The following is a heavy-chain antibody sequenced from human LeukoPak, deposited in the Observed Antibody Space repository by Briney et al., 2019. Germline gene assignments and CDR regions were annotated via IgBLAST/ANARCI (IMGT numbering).Heavy chain of an antibody. Sequence: GSLRLSCAASGFTFSSYGMHWVRQAPGKGLEWVAVISYDGSNKYYADSVKGRFTISRDNSKNTLYLQMNSLRAEDTAVYYCAKLVGATTPDDYWGQGTLVTVSS. CDR3: AKLVGATTPDDY. D-gene: IGHD1-26*01. V-gene: IGHV3-30*18. CDR1: GFTFSSYG. J-gene: IGHJ4*02. CDR2: ISYDGSNK.